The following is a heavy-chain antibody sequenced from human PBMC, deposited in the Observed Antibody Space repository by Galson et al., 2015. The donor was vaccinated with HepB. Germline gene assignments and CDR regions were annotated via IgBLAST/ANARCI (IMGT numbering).Heavy chain of an antibody. D-gene: IGHD4-11*01. Sequence: SLRLSCAASGFTFSSYKLNWVRQAPGKGLEWVSSISSNGRYIYYADSVKGRFTVSRDNAKNALFLQMNGLRAEDTAVYYCARDPTVSASYFDYWGQGTLVAVSS. CDR1: GFTFSSYK. CDR2: ISSNGRYI. CDR3: ARDPTVSASYFDY. V-gene: IGHV3-21*01. J-gene: IGHJ4*02.